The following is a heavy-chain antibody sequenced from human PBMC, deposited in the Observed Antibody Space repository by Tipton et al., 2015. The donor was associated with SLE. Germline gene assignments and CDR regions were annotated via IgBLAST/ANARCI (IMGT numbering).Heavy chain of an antibody. V-gene: IGHV4-59*13. D-gene: IGHD3-3*01. CDR3: ASSPGVTLFRVVTYFDL. CDR1: DDSITTDY. Sequence: TLSLTCTVSDDSITTDYWTWIRQPPGKGLEYIGYVSYSGVTNSNPSLQSRVTMSIDASKKQVSLRLSSVTAADTAVYYCASSPGVTLFRVVTYFDLWGQGTPVTVSS. J-gene: IGHJ4*02. CDR2: VSYSGVT.